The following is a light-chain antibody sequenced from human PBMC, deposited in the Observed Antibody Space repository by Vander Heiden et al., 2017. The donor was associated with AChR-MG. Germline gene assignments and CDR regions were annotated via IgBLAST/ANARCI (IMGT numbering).Light chain of an antibody. CDR2: DDS. CDR1: NIGSKS. CDR3: QVWDSSSDQGV. Sequence: SYVLTQPPSVSVAPGKTARITCGGNNIGSKSVHWYQQKPGQAPVLVVYDDSDRPSGIPARFSGSNSGNTATLTISRVEAGDEADYYCQVWDSSSDQGVCGTGTKVTVL. J-gene: IGLJ1*01. V-gene: IGLV3-21*03.